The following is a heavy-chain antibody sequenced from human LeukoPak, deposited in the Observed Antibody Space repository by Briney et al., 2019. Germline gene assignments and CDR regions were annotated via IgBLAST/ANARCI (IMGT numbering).Heavy chain of an antibody. J-gene: IGHJ4*02. D-gene: IGHD2-15*01. V-gene: IGHV1-18*01. CDR2: ISAYNGNT. CDR3: ARDGYCSGGSCCSLAPFDY. Sequence: GASVKVSXKXXXXXFTSYGISWVREAPGQGLEWMGWISAYNGNTNYAQKLQGRVTMTTDTSTSTAYMELRSLRSDDTAVYYCARDGYCSGGSCCSLAPFDYWSQGTLVTVSS. CDR1: XXXFTSYG.